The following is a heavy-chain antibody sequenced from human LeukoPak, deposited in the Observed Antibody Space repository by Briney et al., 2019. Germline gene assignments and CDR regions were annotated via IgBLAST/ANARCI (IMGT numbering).Heavy chain of an antibody. D-gene: IGHD3-3*01. J-gene: IGHJ4*02. CDR3: ARDSWSGYSIDY. CDR2: IIPIFGTA. V-gene: IGHV1-69*13. Sequence: WASVKVSCKASGGTSSSYAISWVRQAPGQGLEWMGGIIPIFGTANYAQKFQGRVTITADESTSTAYMELSSLRSEDTAVYYCARDSWSGYSIDYWGQGTLVTVSS. CDR1: GGTSSSYA.